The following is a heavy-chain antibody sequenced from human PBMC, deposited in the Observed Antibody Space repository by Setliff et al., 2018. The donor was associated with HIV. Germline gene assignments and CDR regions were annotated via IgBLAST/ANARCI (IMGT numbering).Heavy chain of an antibody. D-gene: IGHD6-13*01. CDR3: ARVSPEAGTALDI. CDR2: IYYSGST. CDR1: GVSIRSYY. V-gene: IGHV4-59*01. J-gene: IGHJ3*02. Sequence: TSETLSLTCIVSGVSIRSYYYNWIRQSPGKGLEWIGDIYYSGSTNYNPSLKSRVTISVDTSKNQFSMKLGSMTAADTAVYYCARVSPEAGTALDIWGQGTTVTVSS.